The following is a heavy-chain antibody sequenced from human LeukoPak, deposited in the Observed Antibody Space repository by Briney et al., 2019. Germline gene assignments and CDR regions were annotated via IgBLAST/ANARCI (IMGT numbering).Heavy chain of an antibody. Sequence: PGGSLRLSCAASGFTFSSYWMSWVRQAPGKGLEWVANIKQDGSEKYYVDSVKGRFTISRDNAKNSLYLQINRLRAEDTAVYYCARDSTRSAAKGFGAYYYYGMDVWGKGTTVTVSS. CDR2: IKQDGSEK. J-gene: IGHJ6*04. V-gene: IGHV3-7*03. CDR1: GFTFSSYW. D-gene: IGHD2-2*01. CDR3: ARDSTRSAAKGFGAYYYYGMDV.